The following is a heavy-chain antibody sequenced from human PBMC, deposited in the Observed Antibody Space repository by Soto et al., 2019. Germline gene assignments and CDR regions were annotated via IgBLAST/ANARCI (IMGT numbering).Heavy chain of an antibody. D-gene: IGHD2-2*01. CDR2: INYRGST. CDR1: GGSISNGDYY. V-gene: IGHV4-31*03. J-gene: IGHJ4*02. Sequence: QVQLQESGPGLVKPSQTLSLTCTVSGGSISNGDYYWNWIRQHPEKGLEWIGYINYRGSTFYNTSLKSRIIISVENSKNQFSLKLSSVTAADTAVYYCARDAPETAPYWGQGTLVTVSS. CDR3: ARDAPETAPY.